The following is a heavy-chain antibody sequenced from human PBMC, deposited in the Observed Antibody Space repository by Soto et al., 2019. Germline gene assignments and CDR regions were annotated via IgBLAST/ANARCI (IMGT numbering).Heavy chain of an antibody. Sequence: SLRLSCAASGFTFSDYYMSWIRQAPGKGLEWVSYISSSGSTIYYADSVKGRFTISRDNAKNSLYLQMNSLRAEDTAVYYCARAPDYYDSSGYSNWFDPWGQGTLVTVSS. V-gene: IGHV3-11*01. CDR1: GFTFSDYY. D-gene: IGHD3-22*01. CDR2: ISSSGSTI. J-gene: IGHJ5*02. CDR3: ARAPDYYDSSGYSNWFDP.